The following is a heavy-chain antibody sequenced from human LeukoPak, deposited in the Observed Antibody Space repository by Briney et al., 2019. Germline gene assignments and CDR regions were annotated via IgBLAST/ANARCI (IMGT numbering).Heavy chain of an antibody. J-gene: IGHJ4*02. CDR1: GGSFSGYY. CDR3: ARDGKVLRFLEWLPNHYFDY. Sequence: SETLSLTCAVYGGSFSGYYWSWIRQPPGKGLEWIGEINHSGSTNYNPSLKSRVTISVDTSKNQFSLKLSSVTAADTAVYYCARDGKVLRFLEWLPNHYFDYWGQGTLVTVSS. V-gene: IGHV4-34*01. D-gene: IGHD3-3*01. CDR2: INHSGST.